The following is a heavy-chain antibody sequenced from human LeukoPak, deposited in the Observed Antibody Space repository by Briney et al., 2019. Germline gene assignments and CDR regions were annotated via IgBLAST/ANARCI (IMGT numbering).Heavy chain of an antibody. Sequence: GGSLRLSCAASEFTFSSYGMHWVRQAPGKGLEWVAFIRYDGSTKYYTDSVKGRFTISRDNSKNTLYLQMNSLRAEDTAVYYCAKDASHSLNYYYYMDVWGKGTTVTVSS. D-gene: IGHD2-15*01. J-gene: IGHJ6*03. CDR2: IRYDGSTK. CDR3: AKDASHSLNYYYYMDV. V-gene: IGHV3-30*02. CDR1: EFTFSSYG.